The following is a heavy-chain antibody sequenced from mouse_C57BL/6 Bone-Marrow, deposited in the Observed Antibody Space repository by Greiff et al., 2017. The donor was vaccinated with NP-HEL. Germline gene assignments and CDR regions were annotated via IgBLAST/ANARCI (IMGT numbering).Heavy chain of an antibody. CDR2: INPSSGYT. J-gene: IGHJ3*01. V-gene: IGHV1-7*01. D-gene: IGHD2-5*01. CDR1: GYTFTSYW. Sequence: QVHVKQSGAELAKPGASVKLSCKASGYTFTSYWMHWVKQRPGQGLEWIGYINPSSGYTKYNQKFKDKATLTADKSSSTAYMQLSSLTYEDSAVYYCAKAGKPYSNYALPFAYWGQGTLVTVSA. CDR3: AKAGKPYSNYALPFAY.